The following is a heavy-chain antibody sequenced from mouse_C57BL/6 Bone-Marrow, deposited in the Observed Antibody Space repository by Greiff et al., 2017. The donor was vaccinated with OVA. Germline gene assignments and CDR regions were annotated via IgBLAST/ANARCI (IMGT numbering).Heavy chain of an antibody. V-gene: IGHV1-52*01. CDR2: IDPSDSET. CDR1: GYTFTSYW. CDR3: ARIDGFLYYFDY. Sequence: QVQLQQPGAELVRPGSSVKLSCKASGYTFTSYWMHWVKQRPIQGLEWIGNIDPSDSETHYNQKFKDKATLTVDKSSSTAYMQLSSLTSEDSAVYYCARIDGFLYYFDYWGQGTTLTVSS. J-gene: IGHJ2*01. D-gene: IGHD2-3*01.